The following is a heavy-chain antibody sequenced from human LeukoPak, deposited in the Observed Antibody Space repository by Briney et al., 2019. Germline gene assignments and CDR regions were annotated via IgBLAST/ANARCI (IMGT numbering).Heavy chain of an antibody. CDR3: ARDVGYCSGGSCYSDY. J-gene: IGHJ4*02. V-gene: IGHV5-51*01. Sequence: GESLKISCKGSGYRFTTYWIGWVRQMPGKGLECMGIIYPSDSDTRYSPSFQGQVTISVDKSISTAYLQWNSLKASDTAMYYCARDVGYCSGGSCYSDYWGQGTLVTVSS. CDR1: GYRFTTYW. CDR2: IYPSDSDT. D-gene: IGHD2-15*01.